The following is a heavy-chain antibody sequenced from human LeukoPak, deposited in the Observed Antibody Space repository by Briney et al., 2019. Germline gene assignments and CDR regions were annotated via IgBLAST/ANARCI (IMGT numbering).Heavy chain of an antibody. D-gene: IGHD4-17*01. CDR1: GFIFSNYW. V-gene: IGHV3-7*05. J-gene: IGHJ4*02. Sequence: GGSLRLPCSASGFIFSNYWMSWVRQAPGKGLEWVANIKQDGREKYYVDSVKGRFTISRDNAKNSLSLQMNGLRAGDTAVYYCARDKSYGDSEDYWGQGTLVTVSS. CDR3: ARDKSYGDSEDY. CDR2: IKQDGREK.